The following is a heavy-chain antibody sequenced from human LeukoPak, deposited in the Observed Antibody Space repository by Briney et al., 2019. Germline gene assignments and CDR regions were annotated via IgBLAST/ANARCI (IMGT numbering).Heavy chain of an antibody. CDR3: ARENYDILTADNWFDP. CDR2: INHGEST. V-gene: IGHV4-34*09. Sequence: PSETLSLTCAVSGGSFSGYYWYWIRQPPGKGLEWIGEINHGESTYYNPSLKSRVTISVDTSKNQFSLKLSSVTAADTAVYYCARENYDILTADNWFDPWGQGTLVTVSS. J-gene: IGHJ5*02. D-gene: IGHD3-9*01. CDR1: GGSFSGYY.